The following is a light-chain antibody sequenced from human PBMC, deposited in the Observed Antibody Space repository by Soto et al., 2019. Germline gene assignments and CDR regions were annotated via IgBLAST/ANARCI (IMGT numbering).Light chain of an antibody. J-gene: IGKJ4*01. CDR1: QNIGTS. CDR2: GAS. V-gene: IGKV3-11*01. Sequence: EIVLTQSPATLSLSPGERATLSCRAGQNIGTSLAWFQQKPGQTPRLLFNGASTRATGIPARFTGSGSETDFTLTISSLEPEDSAVYYCQQRSNWPSLTFGGGTKVDIK. CDR3: QQRSNWPSLT.